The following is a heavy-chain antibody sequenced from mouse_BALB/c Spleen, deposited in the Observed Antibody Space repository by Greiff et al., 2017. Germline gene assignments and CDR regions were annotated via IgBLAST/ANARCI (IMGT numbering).Heavy chain of an antibody. D-gene: IGHD1-2*01. Sequence: VQLQQSGAELVRPGALVKLSCKASGFNIKDYYMHWVKQRPEQGLEWIGWIDPENGNTIYDPKFQGKASITADTSSNTAYLQLSSLTSEDTAVYYCASIHYYGYFDVWGAGTTVTVSS. J-gene: IGHJ1*01. CDR3: ASIHYYGYFDV. V-gene: IGHV14-1*02. CDR2: IDPENGNT. CDR1: GFNIKDYY.